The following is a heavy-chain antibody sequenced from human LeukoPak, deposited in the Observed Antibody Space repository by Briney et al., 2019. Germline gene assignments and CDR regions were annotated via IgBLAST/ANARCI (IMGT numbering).Heavy chain of an antibody. J-gene: IGHJ4*02. CDR3: ARRRGSSWYGELDF. D-gene: IGHD6-13*01. CDR1: GYTFTSYY. Sequence: ASVTVSFKASGYTFTSYYMHWVRQAPGQGLEWMGIIKPNGGSTSYAQKFQGRLTVTRDTSTTTVYMDLSSLRSEDTAVYYCARRRGSSWYGELDFWGQGTLVTVSS. V-gene: IGHV1-46*01. CDR2: IKPNGGST.